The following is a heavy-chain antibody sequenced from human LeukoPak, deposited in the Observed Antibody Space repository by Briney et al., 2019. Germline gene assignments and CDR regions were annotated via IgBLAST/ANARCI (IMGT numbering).Heavy chain of an antibody. J-gene: IGHJ3*02. Sequence: GGSLRLSCAASGFTFSSYAMSWVRQAPGKGLEWVSAISGSGGSTYYADSVKGRFTISRDNSKNTLYLEMNSLRAEDTAVYYCAKPYDSSGYFGAFDIWGQGTMVTVSS. CDR1: GFTFSSYA. D-gene: IGHD3-22*01. CDR3: AKPYDSSGYFGAFDI. V-gene: IGHV3-23*01. CDR2: ISGSGGST.